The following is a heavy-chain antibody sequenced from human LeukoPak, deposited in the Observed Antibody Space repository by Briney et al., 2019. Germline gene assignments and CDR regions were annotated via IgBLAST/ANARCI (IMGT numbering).Heavy chain of an antibody. V-gene: IGHV3-23*01. CDR3: AKAWPAAGTFDS. CDR1: GLTFSSYA. Sequence: PGGSLRLSCAASGLTFSSYAMTWVRQAPGKGLEWVSTILPGGGDTYYADSVKGRFTISRDTSKNTLYLQMNTLRVEDTAVYYCAKAWPAAGTFDSWGQGSLLTVSS. CDR2: ILPGGGDT. J-gene: IGHJ4*02. D-gene: IGHD6-13*01.